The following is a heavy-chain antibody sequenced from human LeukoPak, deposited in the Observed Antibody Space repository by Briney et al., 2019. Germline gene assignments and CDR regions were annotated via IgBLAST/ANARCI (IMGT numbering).Heavy chain of an antibody. D-gene: IGHD3-22*01. CDR3: ARDPNYDSSGYPFDY. Sequence: PGGSLRLSCAASGLTFSRYWMHWVRQAPGKGLVWVSRINSDGSFTTYADSVEGRFTISRDNAKNTLYLQMNSLRADDTAVYYCARDPNYDSSGYPFDYWGQGTLVTVSS. J-gene: IGHJ4*02. V-gene: IGHV3-74*01. CDR1: GLTFSRYW. CDR2: INSDGSFT.